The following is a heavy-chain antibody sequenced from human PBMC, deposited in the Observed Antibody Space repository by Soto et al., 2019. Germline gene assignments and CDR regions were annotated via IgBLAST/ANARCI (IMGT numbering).Heavy chain of an antibody. CDR2: INHSGST. J-gene: IGHJ6*03. CDR1: GGSFSGYY. D-gene: IGHD3-3*01. V-gene: IGHV4-34*01. CDR3: ARGREDYDFWSGYYPGRYYYYMDV. Sequence: SETLCLTCAVYGGSFSGYYWSWIRQPPGKGLEWIGEINHSGSTNYNPSLKSRVTISVDTSKNQFSLKLSSVTAADTAVYYCARGREDYDFWSGYYPGRYYYYMDVWGKGTTVTVSS.